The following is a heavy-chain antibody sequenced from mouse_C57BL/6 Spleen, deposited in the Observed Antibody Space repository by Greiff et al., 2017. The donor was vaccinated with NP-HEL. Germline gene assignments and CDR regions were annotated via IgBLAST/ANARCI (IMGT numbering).Heavy chain of an antibody. J-gene: IGHJ2*01. CDR1: GGEGTKCW. D-gene: IGHD2-5*01. V-gene: IGHV1-63*01. CDR2: ISPGGGYT. Sequence: QVQLQQPGAYLARRGTSVKMYCKAVGGEGTKCWLVVGRGGPGHGLEWIGDISPGGGYTNYNEKFKGKATLTADKSSSTAYMQFSSLTSEGSAIYYCARYSNYSYFDYWGQGTTLTVSS. CDR3: ARYSNYSYFDY.